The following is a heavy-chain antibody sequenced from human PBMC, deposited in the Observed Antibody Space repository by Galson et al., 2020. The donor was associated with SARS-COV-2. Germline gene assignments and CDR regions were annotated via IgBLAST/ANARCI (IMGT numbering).Heavy chain of an antibody. CDR2: ISGSGGST. J-gene: IGHJ4*02. D-gene: IGHD3-9*01. Sequence: GESLKISCAASGFTFSSYAMSWVRQAPGKGLEWVSAISGSGGSTYYADSVKGRFTISRDNSKNTLYLQMNSLRAEDTAVYYCAKEFGHYDILTGYLRGYFDYWGQGTLVTVSS. CDR1: GFTFSSYA. CDR3: AKEFGHYDILTGYLRGYFDY. V-gene: IGHV3-23*01.